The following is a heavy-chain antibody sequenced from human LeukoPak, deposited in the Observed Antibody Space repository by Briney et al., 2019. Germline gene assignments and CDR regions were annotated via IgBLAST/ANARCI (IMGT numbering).Heavy chain of an antibody. V-gene: IGHV3-23*01. D-gene: IGHD3-22*01. CDR2: ISGSGGST. Sequence: GSLRLSCAASGFTFSSYGMSWVRQAPGKGLEWVSAISGSGGSTYYADSVKGRFTISRDNSKNTLYLQMNSLRAEDTAVYYCAKLDTYYYDSSPFGYWGQGTLVTVSS. CDR1: GFTFSSYG. J-gene: IGHJ4*02. CDR3: AKLDTYYYDSSPFGY.